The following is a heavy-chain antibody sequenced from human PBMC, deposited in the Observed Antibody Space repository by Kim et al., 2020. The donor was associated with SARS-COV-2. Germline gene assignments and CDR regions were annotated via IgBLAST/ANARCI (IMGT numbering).Heavy chain of an antibody. V-gene: IGHV3-48*03. D-gene: IGHD3-3*01. CDR1: GFTFSSYE. Sequence: GGSLRLSCAASGFTFSSYEMNWVRQAPGKGLEWVSYISSSGSTIYYADSVKGRFTISRDNAKNSLYLQMNSLRAEDTAVYYCARGDTIFGVVTTNYYYYYGMDVWGQGTTVTVSS. J-gene: IGHJ6*02. CDR2: ISSSGSTI. CDR3: ARGDTIFGVVTTNYYYYYGMDV.